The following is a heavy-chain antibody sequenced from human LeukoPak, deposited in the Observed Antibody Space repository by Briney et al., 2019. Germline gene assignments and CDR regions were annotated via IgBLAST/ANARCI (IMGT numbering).Heavy chain of an antibody. Sequence: SETLSLSCTVSGGSMNYYYWSWIRQPPGQGLEWSGYIYYRGTTNYLPSLKDRVDISIDTSKNQFSLRLYSVTAADTAVYFCARLARFEELSPRYYFDNWGLGTLVTVSS. CDR1: GGSMNYYY. D-gene: IGHD3-16*02. CDR2: IYYRGTT. CDR3: ARLARFEELSPRYYFDN. V-gene: IGHV4-59*08. J-gene: IGHJ4*02.